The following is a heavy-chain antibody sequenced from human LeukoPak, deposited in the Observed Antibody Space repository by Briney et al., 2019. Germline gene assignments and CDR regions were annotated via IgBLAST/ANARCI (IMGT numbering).Heavy chain of an antibody. V-gene: IGHV3-21*01. CDR1: GFTFSSYS. Sequence: GGSLRLSCAASGFTFSSYSMNWVRQAPGKGLEWVSSISSSGSYIYYADSVKGRFTISRDNAKNSLFLQMNSLRAEDTAVYYCASPLGYSSGWVNWGQGTLVTVSS. D-gene: IGHD6-19*01. CDR3: ASPLGYSSGWVN. CDR2: ISSSGSYI. J-gene: IGHJ4*02.